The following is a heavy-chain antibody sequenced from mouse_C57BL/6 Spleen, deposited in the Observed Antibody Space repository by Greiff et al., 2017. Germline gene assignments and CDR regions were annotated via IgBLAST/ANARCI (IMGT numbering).Heavy chain of an antibody. CDR1: GFSLSTFGMG. Sequence: QVTLKVSGPGILQPSQTLSLTCSFSGFSLSTFGMGVGWIRQPSGKGLEWLAHIGWDDDKYYNPALKSRPTISKDTSKNQVFLKIAHVDTADTATYYRDQRTYGSSFFGDRGQGTTLTVSS. CDR2: IGWDDDK. D-gene: IGHD1-1*01. J-gene: IGHJ2*01. CDR3: DQRTYGSSFFGD. V-gene: IGHV8-8*01.